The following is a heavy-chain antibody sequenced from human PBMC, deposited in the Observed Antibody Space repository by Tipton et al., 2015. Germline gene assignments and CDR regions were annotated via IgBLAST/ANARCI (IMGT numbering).Heavy chain of an antibody. J-gene: IGHJ3*02. Sequence: TLSLTCTVSGGSISSSSYYWGWIRQPPGKGLEWIGSIYYSGTTFYTPSLKTRVTISVDTSKNQFSLTVSSVTAADTALYYCASRFTTDAFDIWGQGTLVTVSS. CDR2: IYYSGTT. V-gene: IGHV4-39*01. CDR1: GGSISSSSYY. CDR3: ASRFTTDAFDI. D-gene: IGHD3-3*01.